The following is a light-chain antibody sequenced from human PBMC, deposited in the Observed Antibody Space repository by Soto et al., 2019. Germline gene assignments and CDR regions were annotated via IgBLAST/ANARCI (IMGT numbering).Light chain of an antibody. CDR3: LQDHDDSWT. Sequence: ATQMTQSPSSLSASVGDRITITCRANRDIGSDLSWYQQKPGKAPTLLIYAASNLQSGVPSRFRGSRSGTEFTLTVSSLQPEDFATYYCLQDHDDSWTFGQGTKVDI. CDR2: AAS. J-gene: IGKJ1*01. V-gene: IGKV1-6*01. CDR1: RDIGSD.